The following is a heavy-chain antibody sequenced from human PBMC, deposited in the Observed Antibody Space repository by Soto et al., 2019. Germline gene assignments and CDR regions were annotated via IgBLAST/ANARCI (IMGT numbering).Heavy chain of an antibody. CDR3: ARVFYGAETGRSYFDS. Sequence: SQTLSLTCAISGDSVSSNSAAWNWIRQSPSRGLEWLGRTYYRSKWYNDYAVSVKSRITINPDTSKNQFSLRLASVIAADTAIYYCARVFYGAETGRSYFDSWGQGTLVTVSS. J-gene: IGHJ4*02. D-gene: IGHD7-27*01. V-gene: IGHV6-1*01. CDR2: TYYRSKWYN. CDR1: GDSVSSNSAA.